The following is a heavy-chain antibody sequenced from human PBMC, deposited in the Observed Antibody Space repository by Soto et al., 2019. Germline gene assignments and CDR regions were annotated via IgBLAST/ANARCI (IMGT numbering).Heavy chain of an antibody. CDR2: ISSSSSYI. Sequence: GGSLRLSCAASGFTFSSYSMNCVRQAPGKGLEWVSSISSSSSYIYYADSVKGRFTISRDNAKNSLYLQMNSLRAEDTAVYYCARDRDYYDSSGYFAYWGQGTLVTVSS. J-gene: IGHJ4*02. V-gene: IGHV3-21*01. CDR1: GFTFSSYS. D-gene: IGHD3-22*01. CDR3: ARDRDYYDSSGYFAY.